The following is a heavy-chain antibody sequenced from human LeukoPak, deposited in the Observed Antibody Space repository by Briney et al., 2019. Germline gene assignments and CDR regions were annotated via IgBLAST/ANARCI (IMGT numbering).Heavy chain of an antibody. D-gene: IGHD2-15*01. V-gene: IGHV4-34*01. Sequence: SETLSLTCAIYGGSFSGYYWSWIRQPPGKGLEWIGEINHSGSTNYNPSLKSRVTISVDTSKNQFSLKLSSVTAADTAVYYCARHGVGGYVDYWGQGTLVTVSS. CDR1: GGSFSGYY. CDR3: ARHGVGGYVDY. CDR2: INHSGST. J-gene: IGHJ4*02.